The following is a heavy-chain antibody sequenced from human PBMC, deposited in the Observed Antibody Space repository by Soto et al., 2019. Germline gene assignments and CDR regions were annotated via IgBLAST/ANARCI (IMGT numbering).Heavy chain of an antibody. CDR1: GYTFTSYG. V-gene: IGHV1-18*04. CDR3: AREGGLAALSGGTHDAFDI. J-gene: IGHJ3*02. CDR2: ISAYNGNT. Sequence: GASVKVSCNASGYTFTSYGISWVRQDPGQGLEWMGWISAYNGNTNYAQTLQGRVTMTTDTSTSTAYMELRSLRSDDTAVYYCAREGGLAALSGGTHDAFDIWGQGTMVTVSS. D-gene: IGHD6-6*01.